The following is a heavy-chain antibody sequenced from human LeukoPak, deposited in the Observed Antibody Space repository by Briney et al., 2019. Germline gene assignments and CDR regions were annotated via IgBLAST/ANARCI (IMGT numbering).Heavy chain of an antibody. Sequence: GGSLRLSCAASGITFTSYAMTWVRQAPGKGLEWVGRIKSKTDGGTTDYAAPVKGRFTISRDDSKNTLYLQMNSLKTEDTAVYYCTTQQRYYYDSSGYYAIVPRDYWGQGTLVTVSS. CDR3: TTQQRYYYDSSGYYAIVPRDY. J-gene: IGHJ4*02. V-gene: IGHV3-15*01. CDR1: GITFTSYA. D-gene: IGHD3-22*01. CDR2: IKSKTDGGTT.